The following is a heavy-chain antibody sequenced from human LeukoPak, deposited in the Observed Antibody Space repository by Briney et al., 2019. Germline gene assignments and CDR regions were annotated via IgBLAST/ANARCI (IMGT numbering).Heavy chain of an antibody. J-gene: IGHJ5*02. Sequence: ASVRVSCKASGYTFTSYGISWVRQAPGQGLEWMGWISAYNGNTSYAQKLQGRVTMTTDTSTSTAYVELRSLRSDDTAVYYCARGLVLGSLFDPWGQGTLVTVSS. D-gene: IGHD3-10*01. CDR2: ISAYNGNT. CDR3: ARGLVLGSLFDP. V-gene: IGHV1-18*01. CDR1: GYTFTSYG.